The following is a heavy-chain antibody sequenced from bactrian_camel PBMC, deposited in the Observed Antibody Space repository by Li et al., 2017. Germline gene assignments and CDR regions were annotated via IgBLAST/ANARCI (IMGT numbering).Heavy chain of an antibody. J-gene: IGHJ6*01. CDR2: IYSVGSNT. CDR3: AVDGGYYSYEHWADFGY. V-gene: IGHV3S11*01. Sequence: DVQLVESGGGLVQPGGSLRLSCAASGFTFSTYAITWVRQAPGKGLGWVSSIYSVGSNTYYADSVKGRFTISRDNAKNTAHLEMNSLKSEDTALYYCAVDGGYYSYEHWADFGYWGQGTQVTVS. CDR1: GFTFSTYA. D-gene: IGHD2*01.